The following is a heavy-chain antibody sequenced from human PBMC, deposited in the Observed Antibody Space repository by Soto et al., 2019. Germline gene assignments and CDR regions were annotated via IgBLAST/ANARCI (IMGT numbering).Heavy chain of an antibody. CDR3: AKDRRAGYMDV. Sequence: GGSLRLSCAASGFTFDDYAMHWVRQAPGKGLEWVSGISWNSGSIGYADSVKGRFTISRDNAKNSLYLQMNSLRAEDTALYYCAKDRRAGYMDVWGKGTTVTVSS. CDR2: ISWNSGSI. J-gene: IGHJ6*03. V-gene: IGHV3-9*01. CDR1: GFTFDDYA.